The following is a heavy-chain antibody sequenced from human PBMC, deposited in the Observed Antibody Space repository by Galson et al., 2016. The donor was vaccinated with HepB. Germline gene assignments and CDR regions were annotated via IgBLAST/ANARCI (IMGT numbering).Heavy chain of an antibody. J-gene: IGHJ6*02. V-gene: IGHV3-21*01. Sequence: SLRLSCAASGFTFSTYSMNWVRQAPGKGLEWVSFITITSGYKYYADSLQGRVTISRDNAKNPLYLQMNSLRAEDTAVYYCARDPSGITLIVAAMGYYYGMDFWGQGTTVIVSS. CDR1: GFTFSTYS. CDR2: ITITSGYK. CDR3: ARDPSGITLIVAAMGYYYGMDF. D-gene: IGHD3-22*01.